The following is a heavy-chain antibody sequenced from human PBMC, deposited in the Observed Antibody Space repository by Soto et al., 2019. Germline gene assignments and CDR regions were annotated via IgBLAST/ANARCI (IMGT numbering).Heavy chain of an antibody. Sequence: ASVKVSCKASGYTFTSYAMHWVRQAPGQRLEWMGWINAGNGNTKYSQKFQGRVTITRDTSASTAYMELSSLRSEDTAVYYCARPIVGATMGDYYYYGMDVWGQGTTVTV. V-gene: IGHV1-3*01. J-gene: IGHJ6*02. CDR2: INAGNGNT. CDR3: ARPIVGATMGDYYYYGMDV. D-gene: IGHD1-26*01. CDR1: GYTFTSYA.